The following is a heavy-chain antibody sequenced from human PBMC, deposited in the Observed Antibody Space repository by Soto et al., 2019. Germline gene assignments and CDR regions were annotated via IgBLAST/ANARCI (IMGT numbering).Heavy chain of an antibody. J-gene: IGHJ6*02. D-gene: IGHD2-2*02. CDR1: GGSISSGGYY. V-gene: IGHV4-31*03. CDR3: ARVVSCSSTSCYRGYYGMDV. Sequence: TLSLACTVSGGSISSGGYYWSWIRQHPGKGLEWIGYIYYSGSTYYNPSLKSRVTISVDTSKNQFSLKLSSVTAADTAVPYCARVVSCSSTSCYRGYYGMDVWGQGTTVTVSS. CDR2: IYYSGST.